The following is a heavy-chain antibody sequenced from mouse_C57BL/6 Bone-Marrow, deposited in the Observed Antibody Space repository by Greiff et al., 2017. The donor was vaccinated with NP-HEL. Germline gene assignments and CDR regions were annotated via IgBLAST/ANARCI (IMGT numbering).Heavy chain of an antibody. Sequence: VQLQQSGAELVRPGASVKLSCTASGFNIKDDYMHWVKQRPEQGLEWIGWIDPENGDTEYASKFQGKATITADTSSNTAYLQRSSLTSEDTAVYYCTNWYYAMDYWGQGTSVTVSS. CDR2: IDPENGDT. D-gene: IGHD4-1*01. J-gene: IGHJ4*01. CDR3: TNWYYAMDY. V-gene: IGHV14-4*01. CDR1: GFNIKDDY.